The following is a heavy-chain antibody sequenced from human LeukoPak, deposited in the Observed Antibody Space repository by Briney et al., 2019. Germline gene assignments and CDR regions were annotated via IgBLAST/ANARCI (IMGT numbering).Heavy chain of an antibody. D-gene: IGHD6-25*01. Sequence: GGSLRLSCAAFGIAFRRNWMSWVRQAPGKGLEWVANIKEDGSEKYYADSVKGRFIISRDNTKNSLYLQLNSVRGDDAAMYYCARGGGYPDYWGQGTLVTVSS. CDR2: IKEDGSEK. CDR1: GIAFRRNW. CDR3: ARGGGYPDY. V-gene: IGHV3-7*03. J-gene: IGHJ4*02.